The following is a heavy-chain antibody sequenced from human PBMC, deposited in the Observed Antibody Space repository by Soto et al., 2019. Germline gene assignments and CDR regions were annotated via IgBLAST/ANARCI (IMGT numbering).Heavy chain of an antibody. V-gene: IGHV1-58*02. Sequence: QMQLVQSGPEVKKPGTSVKVSCRASGFDFISSGIQWVRQARGQRLEWIGWIVVYSGQTHYEQKFQDTVTIPRDTSTGTAYIEMTSLRSEATAVYYCSSDRPDTAIGWLVWGQGTTVTVSS. CDR1: GFDFISSG. CDR2: IVVYSGQT. CDR3: SSDRPDTAIGWLV. D-gene: IGHD2-15*01. J-gene: IGHJ6*02.